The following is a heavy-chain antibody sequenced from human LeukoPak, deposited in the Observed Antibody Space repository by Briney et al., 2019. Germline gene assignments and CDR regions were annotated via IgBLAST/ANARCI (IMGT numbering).Heavy chain of an antibody. CDR1: GFTFSSYS. CDR3: ASPALGQVTMKP. CDR2: ISDSSSYI. Sequence: SGGSLRLSCAASGFTFSSYSMHWVRQAPGKGLEGVSSISDSSSYIYYADSVKGRFTISRDNAKNSLYLRMNSLRAEDTAMYYCASPALGQVTMKPWGQGTLVTVSS. J-gene: IGHJ5*02. V-gene: IGHV3-21*01. D-gene: IGHD3-22*01.